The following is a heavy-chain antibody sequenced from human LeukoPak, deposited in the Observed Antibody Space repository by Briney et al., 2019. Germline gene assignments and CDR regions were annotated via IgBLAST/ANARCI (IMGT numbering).Heavy chain of an antibody. CDR2: VRRSDDST. CDR3: AKDLVSNAYHDDAFDV. V-gene: IGHV3-23*01. D-gene: IGHD3-16*01. Sequence: GGSLRLSCAASGFTFSSYWMSWVRQAPGKGLEWVSGVRRSDDSTSYADSVKGRFTISRDNTRETLYLQMNSLRAEDTALYYCAKDLVSNAYHDDAFDVWGQGTTVIVSS. CDR1: GFTFSSYW. J-gene: IGHJ3*01.